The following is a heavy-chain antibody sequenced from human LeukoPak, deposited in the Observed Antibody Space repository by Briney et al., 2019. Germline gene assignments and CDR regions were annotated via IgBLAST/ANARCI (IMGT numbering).Heavy chain of an antibody. Sequence: GESLKISCKGSGYRFTSYWIGWMRQMPGKGLEWMGLIYPGDSDTRYRPSFQGQVTISADKSINTAYLQWSSLKASDTAMYYCARASIAATEIDYWGQGTLVTVSS. CDR2: IYPGDSDT. CDR1: GYRFTSYW. D-gene: IGHD6-6*01. J-gene: IGHJ4*02. V-gene: IGHV5-51*01. CDR3: ARASIAATEIDY.